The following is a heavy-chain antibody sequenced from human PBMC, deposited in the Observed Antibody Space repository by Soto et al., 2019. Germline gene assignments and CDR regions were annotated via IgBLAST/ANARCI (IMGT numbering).Heavy chain of an antibody. J-gene: IGHJ4*02. CDR3: ARDSPIGSTYSGYDAIDS. CDR1: GYTFTSYA. D-gene: IGHD5-12*01. Sequence: GASVKVSCKASGYTFTSYAMHWVRQAPGQRLEWMGWINAGNGNTKYSQKFQGRVTITRDTSASTAYMELSSLRSEDTAVYYCARDSPIGSTYSGYDAIDSWGQGTLVTVSS. V-gene: IGHV1-3*01. CDR2: INAGNGNT.